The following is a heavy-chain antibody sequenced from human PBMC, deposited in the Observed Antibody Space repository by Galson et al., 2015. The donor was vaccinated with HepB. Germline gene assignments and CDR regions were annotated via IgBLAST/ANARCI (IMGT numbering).Heavy chain of an antibody. CDR1: GFTFSGSA. CDR3: TVVSTVAADGQKRDY. J-gene: IGHJ4*02. D-gene: IGHD6-19*01. Sequence: LRLSCAASGFTFSGSAMHWVRQASGKGLEWVGRIRSKANSYATAYAASVKGRFTISRDDSKNTAYLQMNSLKTEDTAVYYCTVVSTVAADGQKRDYWGQGTLVTVSS. V-gene: IGHV3-73*01. CDR2: IRSKANSYAT.